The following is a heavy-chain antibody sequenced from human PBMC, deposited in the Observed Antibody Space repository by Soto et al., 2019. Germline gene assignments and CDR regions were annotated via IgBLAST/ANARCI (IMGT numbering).Heavy chain of an antibody. D-gene: IGHD4-17*01. CDR3: ARDRDYGDYRYYMDF. J-gene: IGHJ6*03. V-gene: IGHV3-33*01. CDR1: GFTFSSYG. Sequence: GGSLRLSCAASGFTFSSYGMHWVRQAPGKVLEWVAVIWYDGSNKYYADSVKGRFTISRDNSKNTLYLQMNSLRAEDTAVYYCARDRDYGDYRYYMDFWGKGTTVTVSS. CDR2: IWYDGSNK.